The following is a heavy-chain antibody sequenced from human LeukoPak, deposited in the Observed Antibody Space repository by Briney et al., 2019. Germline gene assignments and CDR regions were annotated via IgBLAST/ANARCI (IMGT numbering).Heavy chain of an antibody. J-gene: IGHJ4*02. Sequence: SGGSLTLSCASSGFTFSSNAMSWVPHAPGKGREWVSAISGSGGSTYYAASVKDRFSISRDNSKNTLYLQMNSLRAEDRAVYYCAKGKDGYSSSWLDYWGQGTLVTVSS. CDR2: ISGSGGST. CDR1: GFTFSSNA. D-gene: IGHD6-13*01. V-gene: IGHV3-23*01. CDR3: AKGKDGYSSSWLDY.